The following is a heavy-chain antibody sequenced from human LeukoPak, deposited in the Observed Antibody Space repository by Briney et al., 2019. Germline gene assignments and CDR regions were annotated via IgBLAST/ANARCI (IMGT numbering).Heavy chain of an antibody. Sequence: GGSLRLSCAASGFTFSSYGMHWVRQAPGKGLEWVAVISYDGSNKYYADSVKGRFTISRDNSKNTLYLQMNSLRAEDTAVYYCARDQGDYYDSSGPGENWFDPWGQGTLVTVSS. J-gene: IGHJ5*02. CDR3: ARDQGDYYDSSGPGENWFDP. CDR2: ISYDGSNK. V-gene: IGHV3-30*03. CDR1: GFTFSSYG. D-gene: IGHD3-22*01.